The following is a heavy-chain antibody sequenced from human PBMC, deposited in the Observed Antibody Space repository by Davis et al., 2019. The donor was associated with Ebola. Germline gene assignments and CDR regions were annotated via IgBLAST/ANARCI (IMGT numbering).Heavy chain of an antibody. Sequence: SLKISCAASGFTFDNYAMQWVRQAPGKGLEWVSGISLNGVSIGYGDSVKGRFTISRDNANNSLYLQMNSLRPDDTALYYCTKGRVELATATVDAFDIWGQGTMVTISS. J-gene: IGHJ3*02. CDR2: ISLNGVSI. CDR3: TKGRVELATATVDAFDI. CDR1: GFTFDNYA. V-gene: IGHV3-9*01. D-gene: IGHD5-24*01.